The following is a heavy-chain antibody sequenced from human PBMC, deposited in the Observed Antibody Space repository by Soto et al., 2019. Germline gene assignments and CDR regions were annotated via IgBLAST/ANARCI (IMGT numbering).Heavy chain of an antibody. J-gene: IGHJ5*02. CDR2: IYWDDDK. V-gene: IGHV2-5*02. Sequence: QITLKESGPTLVKPTQTLTLTCTFSVFSLSTSGVGVGWIRQPPGKALEWLALIYWDDDKRYSPSLKSRLTITNDASKHQVVLTMTNIDPVDTATYYCAHSDDYGDYDNWFDPWCQGTLVTFSS. CDR1: VFSLSTSGVG. D-gene: IGHD4-17*01. CDR3: AHSDDYGDYDNWFDP.